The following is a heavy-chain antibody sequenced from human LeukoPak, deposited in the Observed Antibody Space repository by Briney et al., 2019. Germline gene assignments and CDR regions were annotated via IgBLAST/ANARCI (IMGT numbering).Heavy chain of an antibody. J-gene: IGHJ2*01. CDR1: GLTFPRYA. V-gene: IGHV3-23*01. D-gene: IGHD3/OR15-3a*01. CDR2: ISGCGRDT. Sequence: GGSLRLSCAASGLTFPRYAFAWVRQAPGRGLQWVSGISGCGRDTFYSDSVKGPFTISRDNSKNTHYLQMSSLTAEDTAVYYCAKWGDFWTGLNNWYFELWGRGTLVTVSS. CDR3: AKWGDFWTGLNNWYFEL.